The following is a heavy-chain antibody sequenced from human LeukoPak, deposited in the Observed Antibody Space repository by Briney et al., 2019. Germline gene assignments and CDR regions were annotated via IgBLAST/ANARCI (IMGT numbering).Heavy chain of an antibody. Sequence: PGGSLRLSCAASGFTFSIYAMSWVRQAPGKGLEWVSAISGSGGSTYYADSVKGRFTTSRDNSKNTLYLQMNSLRAEDTAVYYCAKAYFDSSGYFDYWGQGTLVTVSS. CDR3: AKAYFDSSGYFDY. D-gene: IGHD3-22*01. CDR1: GFTFSIYA. V-gene: IGHV3-23*01. CDR2: ISGSGGST. J-gene: IGHJ4*02.